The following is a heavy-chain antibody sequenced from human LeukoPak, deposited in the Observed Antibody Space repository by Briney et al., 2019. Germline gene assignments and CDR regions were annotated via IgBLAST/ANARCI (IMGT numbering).Heavy chain of an antibody. D-gene: IGHD3/OR15-3a*01. Sequence: PGGSLRLSCVASGFIYSDWWMNWVRQAPGEGLEWVANINTDGTGKYYVDSVKGRFTVSRDNTKNSLYLEMASLKAEDTAVYYCTRISLAEGLEFWGQGIQVTVSS. CDR1: GFIYSDWW. J-gene: IGHJ4*02. V-gene: IGHV3-7*01. CDR3: TRISLAEGLEF. CDR2: INTDGTGK.